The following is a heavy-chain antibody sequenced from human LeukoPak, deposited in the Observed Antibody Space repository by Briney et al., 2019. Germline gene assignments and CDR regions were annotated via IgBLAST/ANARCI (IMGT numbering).Heavy chain of an antibody. J-gene: IGHJ4*02. CDR3: ARWSVHFDY. CDR1: GGSISSSSYY. V-gene: IGHV4-39*07. CDR2: IYYSGST. D-gene: IGHD3-3*01. Sequence: PSETLSLTCTVSGGSISSSSYYWGWIRQPPGKGLEWIGSIYYSGSTNCNPSLKSRVTISVDKSKNQFSLKLSSVTAADTAVYYCARWSVHFDYWGQGTLVTVSS.